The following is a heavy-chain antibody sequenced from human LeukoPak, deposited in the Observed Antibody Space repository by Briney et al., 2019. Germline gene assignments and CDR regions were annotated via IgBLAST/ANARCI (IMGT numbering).Heavy chain of an antibody. CDR1: GFTFSSYA. V-gene: IGHV3-23*01. Sequence: GGSLRLSCAASGFTFSSYAMSWVRQAPGKGLEWVSAISGSGGSTYYADSVKGRFTISRDNSKNTLYLQMNSLRAEDTAVYYCAKGLLAIVVVTGMDVWGQGTTVTASS. J-gene: IGHJ6*02. D-gene: IGHD2-21*02. CDR2: ISGSGGST. CDR3: AKGLLAIVVVTGMDV.